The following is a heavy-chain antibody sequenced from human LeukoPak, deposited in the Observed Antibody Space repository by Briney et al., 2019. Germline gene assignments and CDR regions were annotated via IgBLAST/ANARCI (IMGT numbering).Heavy chain of an antibody. CDR3: ARAHYSSSYSYYNRAFDY. CDR2: IYYRGTI. J-gene: IGHJ4*02. V-gene: IGHV4-59*01. Sequence: SETLSLTCTVSGGSIYSYYWGWIRQPPGKGLEWIGYIYYRGTINYSPSLKSRVALSMDTSNNQFSLNLSSVTAADTAVYYCARAHYSSSYSYYNRAFDYWGQGILVTVSS. D-gene: IGHD3-10*01. CDR1: GGSIYSYY.